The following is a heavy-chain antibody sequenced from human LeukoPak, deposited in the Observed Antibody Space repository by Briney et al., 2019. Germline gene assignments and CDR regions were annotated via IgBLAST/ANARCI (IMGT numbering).Heavy chain of an antibody. CDR3: ANNRASLDY. CDR2: INQDGSEK. Sequence: GGSLRLSCAASGFTFSSHAMSWVRQAPGKGLEWVANINQDGSEKNCVDSVKGRFTISRDNAKNSLYLQMNSLRAEDTAVYYCANNRASLDYWGQGTLVTVSS. CDR1: GFTFSSHA. J-gene: IGHJ4*02. V-gene: IGHV3-7*02. D-gene: IGHD2/OR15-2a*01.